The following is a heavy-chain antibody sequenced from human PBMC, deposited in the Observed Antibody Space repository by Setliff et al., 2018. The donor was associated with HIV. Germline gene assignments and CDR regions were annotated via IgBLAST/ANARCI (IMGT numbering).Heavy chain of an antibody. CDR3: ARHKSQPYYFDY. CDR1: GGSISSGGYY. V-gene: IGHV4-61*08. CDR2: IHYSGST. Sequence: PSETLSLTCTVSGGSISSGGYYWSWIRQHPGKGLEWIGYIHYSGSTNYNPSLKSRVTISVDTSKNQFSLKLSSVTAADTAVYYCARHKSQPYYFDYWGQGTLVTVSS. J-gene: IGHJ4*02.